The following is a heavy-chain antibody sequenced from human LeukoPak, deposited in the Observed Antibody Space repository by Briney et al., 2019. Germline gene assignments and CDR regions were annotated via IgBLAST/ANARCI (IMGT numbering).Heavy chain of an antibody. CDR1: GGTFSSYA. CDR2: IIPIFGIA. J-gene: IGHJ4*02. Sequence: SVKVSCKASGGTFSSYAISCVRQAPGQGLEWMGRIIPIFGIANYAQKFQGRVTITADKSTSTAYMELSSLRSEDTAVYYCATDQKYTGEFDYWGQGTLVTVSS. D-gene: IGHD5-18*01. V-gene: IGHV1-69*04. CDR3: ATDQKYTGEFDY.